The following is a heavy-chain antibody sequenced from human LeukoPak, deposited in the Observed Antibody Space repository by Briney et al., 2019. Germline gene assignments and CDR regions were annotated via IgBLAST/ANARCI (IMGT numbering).Heavy chain of an antibody. Sequence: ASVKVSCKASGYTFTSYYMHWVRQAPGQGLEWMGIINPSGGSTSYAQKFQDRVTMTRDTSTSTVYMELSSLRSEDTAVYYCARILSAYGDSDYWGQGTLVTVSS. J-gene: IGHJ4*02. CDR3: ARILSAYGDSDY. V-gene: IGHV1-46*01. D-gene: IGHD4-17*01. CDR2: INPSGGST. CDR1: GYTFTSYY.